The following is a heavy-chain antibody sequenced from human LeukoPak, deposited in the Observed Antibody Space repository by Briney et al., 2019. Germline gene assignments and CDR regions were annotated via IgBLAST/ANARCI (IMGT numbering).Heavy chain of an antibody. D-gene: IGHD3-10*02. CDR1: GYTFTSYD. J-gene: IGHJ3*02. CDR3: ARVYVGQHHDAFDI. Sequence: ASVKVSCKASGYTFTSYDINWVRQATGQGLEWMGIINPSGGSTSYAQKFQGGVTMTRDMSTSTVYMELSSLRSEDTAVYYCARVYVGQHHDAFDIWGQGTMVTVSS. CDR2: INPSGGST. V-gene: IGHV1-46*01.